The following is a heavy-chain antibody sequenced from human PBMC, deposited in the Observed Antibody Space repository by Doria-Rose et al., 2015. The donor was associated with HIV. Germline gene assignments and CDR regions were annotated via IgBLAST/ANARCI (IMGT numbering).Heavy chain of an antibody. V-gene: IGHV2-26*01. D-gene: IGHD6-13*01. J-gene: IGHJ4*02. Sequence: QESGPVPVKPTETLTLTCTVSGVSLSSPGMGVSWIRQPPGKALEWLANFFSDDEGSYKPSLKSRLTISRGTSKSQVVLTMTDMDPMDTATYYCARIKSSRWYHKYYFDFWGQGTLVIVSA. CDR2: FFSDDEG. CDR1: GVSLSSPGMG. CDR3: ARIKSSRWYHKYYFDF.